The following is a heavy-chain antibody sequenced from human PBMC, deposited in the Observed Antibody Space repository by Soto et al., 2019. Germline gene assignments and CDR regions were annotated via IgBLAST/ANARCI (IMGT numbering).Heavy chain of an antibody. Sequence: QITLKESGPTLVKPTQTLTLTCTFSGFSLPTDRVGVGWIRQPPGKALEWLAVISRADSKTYRPSLKSRLTITQATTKTQLALTMTDRDPVDTALYFCAPAYGVGSPYWGQGTRVTVSS. D-gene: IGHD2-8*01. J-gene: IGHJ4*02. CDR1: GFSLPTDRVG. CDR3: APAYGVGSPY. V-gene: IGHV2-5*02. CDR2: ISRADSK.